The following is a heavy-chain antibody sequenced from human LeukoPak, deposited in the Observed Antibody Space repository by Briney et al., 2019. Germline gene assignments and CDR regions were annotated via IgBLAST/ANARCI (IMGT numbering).Heavy chain of an antibody. D-gene: IGHD3-3*01. CDR1: GFTLSTYN. CDR2: ISTSSSYI. Sequence: GGSLRLSCAASGFTLSTYNMKWVRQAPRKGLEWVSSISTSSSYIYYADSVKGRFTISRDNAKNSLYLQMNSLRAEDTAVYYCARDDGSGYFDYWGQGTLVTVSS. CDR3: ARDDGSGYFDY. J-gene: IGHJ4*02. V-gene: IGHV3-21*01.